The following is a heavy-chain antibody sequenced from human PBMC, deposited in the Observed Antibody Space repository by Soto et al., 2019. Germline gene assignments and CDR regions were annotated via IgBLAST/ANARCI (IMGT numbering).Heavy chain of an antibody. CDR3: AKVGRAVAGIND. J-gene: IGHJ4*02. Sequence: EVQLLESGGGVVQPGGSLRLSCAASGFTFSSYAMSWVRQAPGKGLDWVSAISVSVGSTYYADSVKGRFTISRDNSKNTQYRQMNSRRAVDTALYYCAKVGRAVAGINDWGQGTLVTVSS. CDR2: ISVSVGST. V-gene: IGHV3-23*01. D-gene: IGHD6-19*01. CDR1: GFTFSSYA.